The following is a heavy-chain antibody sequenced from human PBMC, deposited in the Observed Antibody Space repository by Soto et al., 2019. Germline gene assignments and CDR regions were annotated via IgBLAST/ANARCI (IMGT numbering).Heavy chain of an antibody. CDR3: ARNHAFDT. J-gene: IGHJ3*02. CDR1: GGSISSYY. Sequence: QVQLQESGPGLVKPSETLSLTCTVSGGSISSYYWSWIRQPPGKGLEWIGYIYYSGSNNNPSLKSRVTRSVDTSKTQCSLKLSSVPAADPAVYYCARNHAFDTWGQGTMVTVSS. CDR2: IYYSGS. V-gene: IGHV4-59*01.